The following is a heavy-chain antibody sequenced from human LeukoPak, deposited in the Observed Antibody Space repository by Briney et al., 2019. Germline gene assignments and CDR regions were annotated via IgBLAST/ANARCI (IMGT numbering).Heavy chain of an antibody. CDR2: INHSGST. D-gene: IGHD4-23*01. CDR1: GGSFSGYY. V-gene: IGHV4-34*01. CDR3: ARVGNDYGGNPGDY. Sequence: SETLSLTCAVYGGSFSGYYWSWIRQPPGKGLEWIGEINHSGSTNYNPSLKSRVTISVDTSKNQFSLKLSSVTAADTAVYYCARVGNDYGGNPGDYWGQGTLVTVS. J-gene: IGHJ4*02.